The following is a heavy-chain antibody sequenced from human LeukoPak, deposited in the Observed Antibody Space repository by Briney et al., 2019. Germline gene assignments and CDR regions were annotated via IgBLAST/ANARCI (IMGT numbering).Heavy chain of an antibody. CDR3: VRAEDGIRYSLHAFDI. CDR1: GYTFTDYY. J-gene: IGHJ3*02. D-gene: IGHD3-9*01. CDR2: INPNSGGT. Sequence: EASMKVSCKASGYTFTDYYMHWVRQAPGQGLEWMGWINPNSGGTNYEQNFQGRVTMPRDTSISTAYMELSRLRSDDTAVYYCVRAEDGIRYSLHAFDIWGQGTMVTVSS. V-gene: IGHV1-2*02.